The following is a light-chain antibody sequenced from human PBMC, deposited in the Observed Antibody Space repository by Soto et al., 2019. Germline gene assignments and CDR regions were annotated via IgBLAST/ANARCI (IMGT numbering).Light chain of an antibody. CDR3: SSYTSAGTLV. CDR1: SSDIGGYNC. V-gene: IGLV2-14*01. CDR2: EVS. Sequence: QSALTQPASVSGSPGQSITISCTGTSSDIGGYNCVSWYQQYPGKAPELMIFEVSNRPSGVYNRFSGSKSGNTASLTIPGLQAGDEADYYCSSYTSAGTLVFGTGTKVPVL. J-gene: IGLJ1*01.